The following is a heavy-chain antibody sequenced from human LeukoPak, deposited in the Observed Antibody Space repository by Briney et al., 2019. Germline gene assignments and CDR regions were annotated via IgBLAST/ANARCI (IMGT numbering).Heavy chain of an antibody. D-gene: IGHD3-3*01. J-gene: IGHJ6*03. CDR1: GFTFRTYS. CDR2: IGGSGAFI. V-gene: IGHV3-48*01. Sequence: GGSLRLSCVASGFTFRTYSMNWVRQAPGKGLEWVSSIGGSGAFIYYAESVKGRFTISRDNAKNSLYLQLNNLRVEDTAVYYCARFLATWDYYYMDVWGTGTTVAVSS. CDR3: ARFLATWDYYYMDV.